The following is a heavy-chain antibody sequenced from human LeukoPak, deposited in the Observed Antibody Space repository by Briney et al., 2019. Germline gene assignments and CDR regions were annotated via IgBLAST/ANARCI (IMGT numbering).Heavy chain of an antibody. V-gene: IGHV3-7*01. D-gene: IGHD2-8*02. CDR1: EFTSSAFW. J-gene: IGHJ6*04. CDR3: AIFAGAVPGNLLL. Sequence: GGSLRLSCAASEFTSSAFWMTWVRRPPGKGLEWVANINKDGTEKEYVDSVKGRFSIFRDNAKNTVFLQMNSLRAEDTAVYYCAIFAGAVPGNLLLWGKGTTVIVSA. CDR2: INKDGTEK.